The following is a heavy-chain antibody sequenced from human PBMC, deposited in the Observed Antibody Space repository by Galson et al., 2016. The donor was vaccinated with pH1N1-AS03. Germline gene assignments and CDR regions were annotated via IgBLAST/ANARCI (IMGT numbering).Heavy chain of an antibody. CDR2: SWKDGRNE. D-gene: IGHD1-1*01. CDR3: AKGSGD. J-gene: IGHJ4*02. Sequence: SLRLSCAASGFSFSNYPMHWVRQAPGKGLEGVAVSWKDGRNEDYADSVKGRFTISRDNSNNMLFLQMNSLRADDMAVYYCAKGSGDWGPGTLVTVSS. CDR1: GFSFSNYP. V-gene: IGHV3-33*06.